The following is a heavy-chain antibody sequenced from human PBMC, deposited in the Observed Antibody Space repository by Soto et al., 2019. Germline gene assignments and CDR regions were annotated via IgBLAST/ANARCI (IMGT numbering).Heavy chain of an antibody. Sequence: QVQLVQSGAEVKKPGASVKVSCKASGYTFTSYGISWVRQAPGQGLEWMGWISVYNGNTDYAQKFQGRVTMTTDTSTSTAYMELRSLRSDDTAMYYCARDHYSSGWYDLDCWGQGTLVTVSS. V-gene: IGHV1-18*01. CDR3: ARDHYSSGWYDLDC. J-gene: IGHJ4*02. D-gene: IGHD6-19*01. CDR1: GYTFTSYG. CDR2: ISVYNGNT.